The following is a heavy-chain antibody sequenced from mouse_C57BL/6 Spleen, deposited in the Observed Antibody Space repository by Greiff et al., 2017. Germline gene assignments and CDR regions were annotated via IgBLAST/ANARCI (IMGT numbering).Heavy chain of an antibody. CDR1: GYTFTDYE. CDR2: IAPETGGT. V-gene: IGHV1-15*01. D-gene: IGHD2-2*01. Sequence: VQLQQSGAELVRPGASVTLSCKASGYTFTDYEMHWVKQTPVHGLEWIGAIAPETGGTAYNQKFKGKAILTADKSSSTAYMELRSLTSEDSAVYYCTRQGLRREYAYWGQGTLVTVSA. CDR3: TRQGLRREYAY. J-gene: IGHJ3*01.